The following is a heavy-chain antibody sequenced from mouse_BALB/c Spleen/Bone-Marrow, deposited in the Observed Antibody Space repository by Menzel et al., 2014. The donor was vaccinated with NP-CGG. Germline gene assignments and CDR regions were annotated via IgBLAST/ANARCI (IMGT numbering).Heavy chain of an antibody. CDR1: GYTFTSYV. D-gene: IGHD1-1*01. V-gene: IGHV1-14*01. CDR2: INPYNDGT. CDR3: ARGVYYYGSSPYYFDY. Sequence: LVESGPELVKPGASVKMSCKASGYTFTSYVMHWVKQKPGQGLEWIGYINPYNDGTKYNEKFKGKATLTSDKSSSTAYMELSSLTSEDSAVYYCARGVYYYGSSPYYFDYWVQGTTLTVSS. J-gene: IGHJ2*01.